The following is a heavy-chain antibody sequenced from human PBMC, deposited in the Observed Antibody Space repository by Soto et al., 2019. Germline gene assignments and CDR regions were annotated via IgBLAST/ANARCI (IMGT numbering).Heavy chain of an antibody. CDR3: ASNSGSYYGVSFDY. V-gene: IGHV4-34*01. D-gene: IGHD1-26*01. Sequence: SETLSLTCAVYGGSFSGYYWTWFRQPPGTGLEWIGEINHSGSTNYNPSLKSRVTISVDTSKNQFSLKLSSVTAADTAVYYCASNSGSYYGVSFDYWGQGTLVT. CDR1: GGSFSGYY. CDR2: INHSGST. J-gene: IGHJ4*02.